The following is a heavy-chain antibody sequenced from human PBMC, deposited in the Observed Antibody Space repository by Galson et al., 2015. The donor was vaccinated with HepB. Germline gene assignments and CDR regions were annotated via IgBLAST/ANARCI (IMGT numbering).Heavy chain of an antibody. Sequence: SLRLSCAASGFTFSSYWMSWVRQAPGKGLEWVANIKQDGSEKYYVDSVKGRFTISRDNAKNSLYLQMNSLRAEDTAVYYCARGIYFSSGYYYYYYGMDVWGQGTTVTVSS. J-gene: IGHJ6*02. CDR3: ARGIYFSSGYYYYYYGMDV. D-gene: IGHD3-22*01. V-gene: IGHV3-7*01. CDR2: IKQDGSEK. CDR1: GFTFSSYW.